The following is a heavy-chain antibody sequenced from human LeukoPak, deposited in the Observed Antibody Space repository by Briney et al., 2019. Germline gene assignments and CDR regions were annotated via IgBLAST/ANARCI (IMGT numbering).Heavy chain of an antibody. Sequence: SETLSLTCTVSGGSISNYYWSWIRQPPGKGLEWIGYIYYSGSTNYNPSLKSRVTISVDTSKNQFSLKLSSVTAADTAVYYCAREEGDGAFDIWGQGTVVTVSS. CDR3: AREEGDGAFDI. D-gene: IGHD3-10*01. J-gene: IGHJ3*02. V-gene: IGHV4-59*13. CDR2: IYYSGST. CDR1: GGSISNYY.